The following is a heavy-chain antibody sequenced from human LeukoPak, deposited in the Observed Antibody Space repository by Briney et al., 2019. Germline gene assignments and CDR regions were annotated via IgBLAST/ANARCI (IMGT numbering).Heavy chain of an antibody. CDR2: INHSGST. J-gene: IGHJ4*02. V-gene: IGHV4-34*01. D-gene: IGHD3-3*01. CDR3: AGTEWPVDY. Sequence: SETLSLTCAVYGGSFSGYYWSWIRQPPGKGLEWIGEINHSGSTNYNRSLKSRVIISVDTSKNQFSLKLSSVTAADTAVYYCAGTEWPVDYWGQGTLVTVSS. CDR1: GGSFSGYY.